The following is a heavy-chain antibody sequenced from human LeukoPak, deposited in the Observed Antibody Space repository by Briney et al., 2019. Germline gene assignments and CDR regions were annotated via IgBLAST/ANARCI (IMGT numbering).Heavy chain of an antibody. J-gene: IGHJ4*02. CDR1: GFTFSSYG. CDR2: IRYDGSNK. Sequence: GGSLRLSCAASGFTFSSYGMHWVRQAPGKGLEWVAFIRYDGSNKYYADSVKGRFTISRDNSKNTLYLQMNSLRAEDTAVYYCAKVQNYYDERGYWGQGTLVTVSS. CDR3: AKVQNYYDERGY. D-gene: IGHD3-22*01. V-gene: IGHV3-30*02.